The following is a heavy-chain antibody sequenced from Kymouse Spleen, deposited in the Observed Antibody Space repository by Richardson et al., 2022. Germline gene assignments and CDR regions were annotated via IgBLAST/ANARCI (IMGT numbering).Heavy chain of an antibody. CDR3: ADSSGWYDFQH. V-gene: IGHV4-39*01. Sequence: QLQLQESGPGLVKPSETLSLTCTVSGGSISSSSYYWGWIRQPPGKGLEWIGSIYYSGSTYYNPSLKSRVTISVDTSKNQFSLKLSSVTAADTAVYYCADSSGWYDFQHWGQGTLVTVSS. CDR1: GGSISSSSYY. CDR2: IYYSGST. D-gene: IGHD6-19*01. J-gene: IGHJ1*01.